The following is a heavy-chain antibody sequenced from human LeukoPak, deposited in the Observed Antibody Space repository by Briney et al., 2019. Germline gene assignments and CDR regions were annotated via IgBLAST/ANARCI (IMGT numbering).Heavy chain of an antibody. D-gene: IGHD4-23*01. CDR3: ARDPTDYGGQMFDY. CDR1: GGSISSYY. J-gene: IGHJ4*02. Sequence: SETLSLTCTVSGGSISSYYWSWIRQPAGKGLEWIGRIYTSGSTNYNPSLKSRVTMSVDTSKNQFSLKLSSVTAADTAVYYCARDPTDYGGQMFDYWGQGTLVTVSS. V-gene: IGHV4-4*07. CDR2: IYTSGST.